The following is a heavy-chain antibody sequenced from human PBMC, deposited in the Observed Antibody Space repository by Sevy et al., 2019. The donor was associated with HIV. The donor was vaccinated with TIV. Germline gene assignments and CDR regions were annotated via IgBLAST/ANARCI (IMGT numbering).Heavy chain of an antibody. J-gene: IGHJ4*02. CDR1: GFMFGSYE. CDR3: ARDLPPSATTVAHSDY. D-gene: IGHD4-17*01. Sequence: GGSLRLSCTASGFMFGSYEMNWVRQAPGKGLEWILYISSTSSTIYYADSVKGRFTISRDNAKNSLYLQMNSLRTDDTAVYYCARDLPPSATTVAHSDYWGPGTLVTVSS. CDR2: ISSTSSTI. V-gene: IGHV3-48*03.